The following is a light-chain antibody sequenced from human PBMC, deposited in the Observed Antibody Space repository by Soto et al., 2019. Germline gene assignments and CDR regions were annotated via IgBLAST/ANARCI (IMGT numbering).Light chain of an antibody. V-gene: IGLV1-51*01. CDR1: SSNVGDNF. Sequence: QSVLTQPPSVSAAPGQRVTISCSGNSSNVGDNFVSWYQQPPEAAPKLLIYDNHKRPSGIPDRFSGSKSGTSATLGITGRQTGDEADYYCATWDGSLSVVVFGGGTKLTVL. CDR2: DNH. CDR3: ATWDGSLSVVV. J-gene: IGLJ3*02.